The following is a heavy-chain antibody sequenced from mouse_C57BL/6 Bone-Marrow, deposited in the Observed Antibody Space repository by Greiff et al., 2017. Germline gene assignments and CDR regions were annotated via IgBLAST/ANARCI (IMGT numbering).Heavy chain of an antibody. CDR1: GYTFTSYG. CDR2: IYIGNGYT. D-gene: IGHD2-5*01. V-gene: IGHV1-58*01. Sequence: VQLQQSGAELVRPGSSVKMSCKNSGYTFTSYGINWVKQRPGQGLEWIGYIYIGNGYTEYNEKFKGKATLTSDTSSSTAYMQLSSLTSEDSAIYFCARPPHYYSNSLYAMDYWGQGTSVTVSS. CDR3: ARPPHYYSNSLYAMDY. J-gene: IGHJ4*01.